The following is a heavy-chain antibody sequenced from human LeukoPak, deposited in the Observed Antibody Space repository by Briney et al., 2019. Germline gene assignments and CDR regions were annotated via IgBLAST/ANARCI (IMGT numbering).Heavy chain of an antibody. V-gene: IGHV1-2*02. J-gene: IGHJ4*02. CDR1: GYTFSGYY. Sequence: ASVKVSCKASGYTFSGYYIHWVRQAPGQGLERMGWIYPNTGGTYYAQKFQGRVTMTRDTSISTDYMELSRLRSDDTAVYYCARKGADYGDYDYWGQGTLVTVSS. D-gene: IGHD4-17*01. CDR3: ARKGADYGDYDY. CDR2: IYPNTGGT.